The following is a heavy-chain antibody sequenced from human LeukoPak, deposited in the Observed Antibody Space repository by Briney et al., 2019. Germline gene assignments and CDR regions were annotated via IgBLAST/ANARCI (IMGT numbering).Heavy chain of an antibody. V-gene: IGHV3-48*03. CDR2: ISSSGSTI. CDR1: GFTFTSYE. CDR3: VSHRGSGPY. Sequence: PGGSLRLSCAASGFTFTSYEMNWVRQAPGKGLKWVSYISSSGSTIYYADSVKGRFTISRDNAKNSLYLQMNSLRAEDTALYYCVSHRGSGPYWGQGTLVTVSS. J-gene: IGHJ4*02. D-gene: IGHD3-10*01.